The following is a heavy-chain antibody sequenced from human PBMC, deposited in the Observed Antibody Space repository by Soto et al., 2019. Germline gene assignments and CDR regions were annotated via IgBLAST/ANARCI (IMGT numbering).Heavy chain of an antibody. D-gene: IGHD3-10*01. CDR1: GFTFSNYD. Sequence: EVQLLESGGGLVQPGGPLRLSCAASGFTFSNYDMSWVRQAPGKGLEWVSTIHGSGDSAYYADSVRGRFTISRDNSRNTLYQQMNNVRVEDTAIYYCANRNYYHPSCYTHPYLDHWGQGTLVTVSS. CDR2: IHGSGDSA. J-gene: IGHJ4*02. CDR3: ANRNYYHPSCYTHPYLDH. V-gene: IGHV3-23*01.